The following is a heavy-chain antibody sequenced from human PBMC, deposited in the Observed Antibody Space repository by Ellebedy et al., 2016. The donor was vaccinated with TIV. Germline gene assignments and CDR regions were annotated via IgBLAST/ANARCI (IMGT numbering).Heavy chain of an antibody. Sequence: GESLKISCAASGFTFSSYAMSWVRQAPGKGLEWVSAISGSGGSTYYADSVKGRFTISRDNSKNTLYLQMNSLRAEDTAVYYCARVIAVAGMDIEYFDYWGQGTLVTVSS. J-gene: IGHJ4*02. V-gene: IGHV3-23*01. CDR2: ISGSGGST. D-gene: IGHD6-19*01. CDR3: ARVIAVAGMDIEYFDY. CDR1: GFTFSSYA.